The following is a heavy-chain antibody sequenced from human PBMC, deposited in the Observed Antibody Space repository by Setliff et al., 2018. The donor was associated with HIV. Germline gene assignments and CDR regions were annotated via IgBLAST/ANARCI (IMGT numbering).Heavy chain of an antibody. CDR1: GGSFSGYY. J-gene: IGHJ4*02. D-gene: IGHD3-10*01. V-gene: IGHV4-34*01. CDR2: INHSEST. Sequence: PSETLSLTCAVYGGSFSGYYWSWIRQSPGKGLEWIGEINHSESTNYNPSVKRRVTISIDTSKNQISLKLSSVTAADTAVYYCATKRVVRGRPFDSWGQGTLVTVSS. CDR3: ATKRVVRGRPFDS.